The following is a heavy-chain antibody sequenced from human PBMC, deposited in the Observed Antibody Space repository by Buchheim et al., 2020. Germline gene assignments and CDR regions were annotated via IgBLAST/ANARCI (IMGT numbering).Heavy chain of an antibody. CDR2: IYLGDSDT. CDR1: GYSFTSYW. D-gene: IGHD3-3*01. Sequence: EVQLVQSGAEVKKPGESLKISCKGSGYSFTSYWIGWVRQMPGKGLEWMGVIYLGDSDTRYSPSFQGQVTLSADKSLRTAYLQWSSLKAADTAMYYCARHPYEFGSAMDVWGQGTT. V-gene: IGHV5-51*01. CDR3: ARHPYEFGSAMDV. J-gene: IGHJ6*02.